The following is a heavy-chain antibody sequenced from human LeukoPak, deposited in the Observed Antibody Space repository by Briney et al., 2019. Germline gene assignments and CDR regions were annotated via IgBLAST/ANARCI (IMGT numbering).Heavy chain of an antibody. Sequence: PGGSLRLSCAVSGFTFTYYSMNWVRHAPGRGLEWVAHISSASNNIYYADSVKGRFTISRDNAKNSLYLQMNSLRAEDTAVYYCARGGDMWVEGAPETFDHWGQGTLVTVSS. J-gene: IGHJ4*02. CDR2: ISSASNNI. V-gene: IGHV3-48*03. CDR1: GFTFTYYS. D-gene: IGHD1-26*01. CDR3: ARGGDMWVEGAPETFDH.